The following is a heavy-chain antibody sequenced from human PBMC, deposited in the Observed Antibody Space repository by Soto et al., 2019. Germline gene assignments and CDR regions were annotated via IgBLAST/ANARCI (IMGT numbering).Heavy chain of an antibody. V-gene: IGHV3-30*18. CDR3: ANGGYDRNDAFDI. CDR1: GFTFSSYG. CDR2: ISYDGSNK. D-gene: IGHD3-22*01. Sequence: GGSLRLSCAASGFTFSSYGMHWVRQAPGKGLEWVAVISYDGSNKYYADSVKGRFTISRDNSKNTLYLQMNSLRAEDAAVYYCANGGYDRNDAFDIWGQGTMVTVSS. J-gene: IGHJ3*02.